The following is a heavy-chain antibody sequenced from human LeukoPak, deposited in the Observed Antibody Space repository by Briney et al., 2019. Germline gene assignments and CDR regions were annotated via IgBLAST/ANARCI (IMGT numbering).Heavy chain of an antibody. CDR3: ARAGPKPSRGVITSYYYYYGIDV. D-gene: IGHD3-10*01. CDR1: GGSFSGYY. J-gene: IGHJ6*04. CDR2: INHSGST. V-gene: IGHV4-34*01. Sequence: SETLSLTCAVYGGSFSGYYWSWIRQPPGKGLEWIGEINHSGSTNYNPSLKSRVTISVDTSKNQFSLKLSSVTAADTAVYYCARAGPKPSRGVITSYYYYYGIDVWGKGTTVTVSS.